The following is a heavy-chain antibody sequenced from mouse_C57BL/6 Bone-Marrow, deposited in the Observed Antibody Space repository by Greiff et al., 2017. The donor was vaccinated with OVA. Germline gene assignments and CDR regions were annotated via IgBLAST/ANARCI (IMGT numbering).Heavy chain of an antibody. Sequence: VQGVESGPELVKPGASVKISCKASGYAFSSSWMNWVKQRPGKGLEWIGRIYPGDGDTNYNGKFKGKATLTADKSSSTAYMQLSSLTSEDSAVYFCAREGFTTVVWGQGTTLTVSS. J-gene: IGHJ2*01. CDR2: IYPGDGDT. CDR3: AREGFTTVV. D-gene: IGHD1-1*01. CDR1: GYAFSSSW. V-gene: IGHV1-82*01.